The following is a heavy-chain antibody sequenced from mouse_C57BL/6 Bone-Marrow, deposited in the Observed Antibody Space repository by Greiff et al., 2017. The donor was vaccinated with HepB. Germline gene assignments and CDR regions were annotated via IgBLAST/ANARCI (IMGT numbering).Heavy chain of an antibody. CDR2: IWRGGST. Sequence: VQLQQSGPGLVQPSQSLSITCTVSGFSLTSYGVHWVRQSPGKGLEWLGVIWRGGSTDYNAAFMSRLSITKDNSKSQVFFKMNSLQADDTAIYYCAKCDYGSSYNWYFDVWGTGTTVTVSS. CDR3: AKCDYGSSYNWYFDV. D-gene: IGHD1-1*01. CDR1: GFSLTSYG. V-gene: IGHV2-5*01. J-gene: IGHJ1*03.